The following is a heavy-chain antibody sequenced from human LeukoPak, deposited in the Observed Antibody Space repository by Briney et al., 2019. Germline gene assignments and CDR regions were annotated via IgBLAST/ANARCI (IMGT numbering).Heavy chain of an antibody. V-gene: IGHV3-7*01. CDR3: AREDHSNYEY. CDR2: IKQDGTEK. D-gene: IGHD4-11*01. CDR1: GFTFSSYW. Sequence: GGSLRLSCAASGFTFSSYWMSWVRQTPGKGLEWVASIKQDGTEKYYVDSVKGRFTISKDNAKNSLYLQMNSLRAEDTAVYYCAREDHSNYEYWGQGTLVTVSS. J-gene: IGHJ4*02.